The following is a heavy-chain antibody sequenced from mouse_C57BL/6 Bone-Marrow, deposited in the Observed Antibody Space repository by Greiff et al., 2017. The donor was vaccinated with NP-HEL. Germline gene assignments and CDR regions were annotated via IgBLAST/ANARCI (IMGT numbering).Heavy chain of an antibody. D-gene: IGHD1-1*01. J-gene: IGHJ2*01. CDR3: TALYGSSRSFRYYFDD. CDR1: GFTFSNYW. CDR2: LRLKSDNYAT. V-gene: IGHV6-3*01. Sequence: EVKVEESGGGLVQPGGSMKLSCVASGFTFSNYWMNWVRQSPEKGLEWVAQLRLKSDNYATHYAESVKGRFTISRDDSKSSVYLRMNNLRAEDTGIYYCTALYGSSRSFRYYFDDWGQGTTLTVSS.